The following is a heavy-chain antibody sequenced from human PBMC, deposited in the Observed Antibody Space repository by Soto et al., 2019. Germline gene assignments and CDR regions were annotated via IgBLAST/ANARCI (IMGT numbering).Heavy chain of an antibody. CDR2: IYPGDSDT. J-gene: IGHJ4*02. V-gene: IGHV5-51*01. D-gene: IGHD3-16*02. CDR3: ARHVHDYIWGSYRYTRPGGNFDY. CDR1: GYSFTSYW. Sequence: GESLKISCKGSGYSFTSYWIGWVRQMPGKGLEWMGIIYPGDSDTRYSPSFQGQVTISADKSISTAYLQWSSLKASDTAMYYCARHVHDYIWGSYRYTRPGGNFDYWGQGTLVTVSS.